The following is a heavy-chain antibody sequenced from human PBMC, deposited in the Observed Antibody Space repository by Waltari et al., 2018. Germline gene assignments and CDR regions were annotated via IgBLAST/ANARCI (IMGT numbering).Heavy chain of an antibody. CDR3: ATLMRYRVHWGDAFDI. CDR1: GYSISSGYY. V-gene: IGHV4-38-2*01. D-gene: IGHD3-16*02. Sequence: QVQLQESGPGLVKPSETLSLTCAVSGYSISSGYYWGWIRQPPGKGLEWIGSIYHSGSTYYNPSLKSRVTISVDTSKNQFSLKLSSVTAADTAMYYCATLMRYRVHWGDAFDIWGQGTMVTVSS. CDR2: IYHSGST. J-gene: IGHJ3*02.